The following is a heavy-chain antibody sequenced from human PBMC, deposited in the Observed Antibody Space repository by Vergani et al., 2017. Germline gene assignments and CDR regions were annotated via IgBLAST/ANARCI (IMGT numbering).Heavy chain of an antibody. J-gene: IGHJ3*02. D-gene: IGHD6-13*01. Sequence: EVQLVQSGAEVKKPGESLRISCKGSGYSFTNYWISWVRQMPGKGLEWMGRIDPGDSDTRYSPSFQGQVTISADKSISTAYLQWSSLKASDTAMYYCARQQQLAAFDIWGQGTMVTVSS. V-gene: IGHV5-51*01. CDR1: GYSFTNYW. CDR3: ARQQQLAAFDI. CDR2: IDPGDSDT.